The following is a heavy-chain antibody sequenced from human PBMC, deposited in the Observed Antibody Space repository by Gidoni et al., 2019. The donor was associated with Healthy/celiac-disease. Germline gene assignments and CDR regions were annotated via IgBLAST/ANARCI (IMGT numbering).Heavy chain of an antibody. Sequence: QVPLQESRPGLLKPSHTLSLTCTVSGGSLTSSPWSWLRQPPGKGLEWIGYIYYSGSTNYNPSLKSRVTISVDTSKNQFSLKLSSVTAADTAVYYCASGIDPATYYYDSSGYPAEYFQHWGQGTLVTVSS. CDR3: ASGIDPATYYYDSSGYPAEYFQH. CDR2: IYYSGST. V-gene: IGHV4-59*01. D-gene: IGHD3-22*01. J-gene: IGHJ1*01. CDR1: GGSLTSSP.